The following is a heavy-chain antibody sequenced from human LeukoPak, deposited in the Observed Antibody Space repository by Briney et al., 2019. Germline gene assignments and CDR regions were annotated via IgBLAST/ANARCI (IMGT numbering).Heavy chain of an antibody. J-gene: IGHJ6*03. V-gene: IGHV3-11*04. CDR1: GFTFSDYY. CDR3: ARDRSPITIFGRQRYYYYYYMDV. Sequence: GGSLRLSCAASGFTFSDYYMSYIRQAPGKGLEWVSYISSSGSTIYSADSVKGRFTISRDNAKNSLYLQMNSLRAEDTAVYYCARDRSPITIFGRQRYYYYYYMDVWGKGTTVTVSS. CDR2: ISSSGSTI. D-gene: IGHD3-3*01.